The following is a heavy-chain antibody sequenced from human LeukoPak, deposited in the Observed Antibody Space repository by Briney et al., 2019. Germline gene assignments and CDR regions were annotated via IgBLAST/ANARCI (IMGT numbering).Heavy chain of an antibody. Sequence: SETLSLTCTVSGGSISSGDYYWSWIRQPPGKGLEWIGYIYYSGSTYYNPSLKSRVTISVDTSKNQFSLKLSSVTAADTAVYYCARMDGSGSYPYYYYYGMDVWGQGTTVTVSS. D-gene: IGHD3-10*01. CDR3: ARMDGSGSYPYYYYYGMDV. J-gene: IGHJ6*02. CDR2: IYYSGST. CDR1: GGSISSGDYY. V-gene: IGHV4-30-4*02.